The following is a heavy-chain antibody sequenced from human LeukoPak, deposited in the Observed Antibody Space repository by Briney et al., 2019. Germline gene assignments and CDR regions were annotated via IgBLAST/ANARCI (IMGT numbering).Heavy chain of an antibody. V-gene: IGHV4-30-4*08. J-gene: IGHJ4*02. CDR3: AREGPLGYCSSTSCYGY. Sequence: PSETLSLTCTVSGGSISSGDYYWSWIRQPPGKGLEWIGYIYYSGSTYYNPSLKSRVTISVDTSKNQFSLKLSSVTAADTAVYYCAREGPLGYCSSTSCYGYWGQGTLVTVSS. CDR1: GGSISSGDYY. CDR2: IYYSGST. D-gene: IGHD2-2*01.